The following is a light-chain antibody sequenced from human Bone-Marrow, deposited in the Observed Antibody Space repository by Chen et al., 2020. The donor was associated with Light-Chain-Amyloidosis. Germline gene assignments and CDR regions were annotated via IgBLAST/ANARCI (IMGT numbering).Light chain of an antibody. Sequence: EIVLTQSPGTLSLSPGEGANLPCRASQTISSNYLTWYQQKVGQAPRLLIYGSSNRATGIPDRFTGSGSGTDFTLTINRLEPEDCAMYYCQQYGTSPLTFGGGTKVEIK. V-gene: IGKV3-20*01. CDR2: GSS. J-gene: IGKJ4*01. CDR3: QQYGTSPLT. CDR1: QTISSNY.